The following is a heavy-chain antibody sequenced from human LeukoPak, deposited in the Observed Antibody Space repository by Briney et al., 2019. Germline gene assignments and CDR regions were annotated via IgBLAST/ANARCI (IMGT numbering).Heavy chain of an antibody. V-gene: IGHV4-39*07. CDR1: GGSISSSSYY. Sequence: PSETLSLTCTVSGGSISSSSYYWGWIRQPPGKGLEWIGSIYYSGNTYYNPSLKSRVTISVDTSKDQFSLKLSSVTAADTAMYYCARVGIASAGPWGQGTLVTVSS. CDR2: IYYSGNT. CDR3: ARVGIASAGP. D-gene: IGHD6-13*01. J-gene: IGHJ5*02.